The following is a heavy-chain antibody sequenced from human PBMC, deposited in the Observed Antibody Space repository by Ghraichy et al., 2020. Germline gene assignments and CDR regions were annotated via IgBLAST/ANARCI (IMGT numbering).Heavy chain of an antibody. CDR3: ARGGMGSIFGVVIPYGMDV. Sequence: LSLPCAASGFTFSDYYMSWIRQAPGKGLEWVSYISSSGSTIYYADSVKGRFTISRDNAKNSLYLQMNSLRAEDTAVYYCARGGMGSIFGVVIPYGMDVWGQGTTVTVSS. V-gene: IGHV3-11*01. D-gene: IGHD3-3*01. CDR2: ISSSGSTI. J-gene: IGHJ6*02. CDR1: GFTFSDYY.